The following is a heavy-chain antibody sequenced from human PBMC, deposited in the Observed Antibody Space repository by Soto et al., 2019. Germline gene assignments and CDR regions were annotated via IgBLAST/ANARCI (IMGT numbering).Heavy chain of an antibody. CDR3: VKGTTYDILTGVWFDP. CDR2: ISSNGGST. D-gene: IGHD3-9*01. V-gene: IGHV3-64D*06. Sequence: GGALRLSGSASGFTFSSYAMHWVRQAPGKGLEYVSAISSNGGSTYYADSVKGRFTISRDNSKNTLYLQMSSLRAEDTAVYYCVKGTTYDILTGVWFDPWGQGTLVTVSS. CDR1: GFTFSSYA. J-gene: IGHJ5*02.